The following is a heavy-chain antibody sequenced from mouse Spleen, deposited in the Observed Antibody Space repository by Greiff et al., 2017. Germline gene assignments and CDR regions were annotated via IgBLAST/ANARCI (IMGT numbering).Heavy chain of an antibody. CDR3: PLLTWFAY. CDR1: GYTFTDYE. V-gene: IGHV1-15*01. D-gene: IGHD1-2*01. CDR2: IDPETGGT. Sequence: VQLQESGAELVRPGASVTLSCKASGYTFTDYEMHWVKQTPVHGLEWIGAIDPETGGTAYNQKFKGKATLTADKSSSTAYMELRSLTSEDSAVYYCPLLTWFAYWGQGTLVTVSA. J-gene: IGHJ3*01.